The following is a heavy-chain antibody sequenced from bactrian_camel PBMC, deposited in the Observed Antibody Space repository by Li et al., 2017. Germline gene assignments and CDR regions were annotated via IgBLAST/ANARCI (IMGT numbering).Heavy chain of an antibody. J-gene: IGHJ4*01. CDR3: AAARTVYAGDVLGKNQYEY. V-gene: IGHV3S57*01. CDR2: IDSDGRT. CDR1: AYSCTTYC. D-gene: IGHD3*01. Sequence: HVQLVESGGGSVQAGGSLRLSCVVSAYSCTTYCMGWSRQAPGKEREGVTAIDSDGRTSYVDSVKGRFTISKDNAKNTLYLQMNSLEPEDTAMYYCAAARTVYAGDVLGKNQYEYWGQGTQ.